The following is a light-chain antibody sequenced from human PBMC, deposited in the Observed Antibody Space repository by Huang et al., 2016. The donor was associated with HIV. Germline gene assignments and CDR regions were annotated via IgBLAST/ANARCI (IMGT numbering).Light chain of an antibody. J-gene: IGKJ4*01. CDR1: QSVSSY. CDR3: QERSNWPELT. V-gene: IGKV3-11*01. Sequence: EIVLTQSPATLSLAPGERATLSCRASQSVSSYLAWYQQKPGQPPRLLLYDTSNRATDIPARFSGSGSGTDFTLTITSLEPDDFAVYYCQERSNWPELTVGGGTKVEIK. CDR2: DTS.